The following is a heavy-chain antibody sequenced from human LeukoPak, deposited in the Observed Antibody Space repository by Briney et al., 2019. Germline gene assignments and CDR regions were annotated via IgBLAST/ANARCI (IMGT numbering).Heavy chain of an antibody. J-gene: IGHJ4*02. CDR1: GSSFTSYW. D-gene: IGHD2-15*01. V-gene: IGHV5-51*01. Sequence: GASLKISYKGSGSSFTSYWIGWGRPMPGKGLGWMGIIYTGDSDTRYSPSFQGQVTISADKSITTAYLQWSSLKASDTAMYYCARLVGYCSGGSCYHFDYWGQGTLVTASS. CDR3: ARLVGYCSGGSCYHFDY. CDR2: IYTGDSDT.